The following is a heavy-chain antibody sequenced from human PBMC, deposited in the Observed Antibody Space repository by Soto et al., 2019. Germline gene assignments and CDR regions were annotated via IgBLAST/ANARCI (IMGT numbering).Heavy chain of an antibody. CDR3: ARERVLTGYYNHFDY. CDR1: GASINSGGYY. J-gene: IGHJ4*02. Sequence: SETLSLTCTVSGASINSGGYYWSWIRQLPGKGLEWIGYIYFTGSTYYNPSLESRVTISLDTSKNQFSLKLSSVTAADTAVYYCARERVLTGYYNHFDYWGQGTLVTVSS. CDR2: IYFTGST. D-gene: IGHD3-9*01. V-gene: IGHV4-30-4*08.